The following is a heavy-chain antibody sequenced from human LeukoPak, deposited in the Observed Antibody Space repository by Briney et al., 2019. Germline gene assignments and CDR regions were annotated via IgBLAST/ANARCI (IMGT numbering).Heavy chain of an antibody. D-gene: IGHD2-15*01. CDR3: ARDEEGSGLPRFDY. Sequence: GRSLRLSCAASGFTFGSYTLHWVRQAPGKGLEWVALISYDRSNKYYADSVKGRFTISRDNAKNSLYLQMNSLRAEDTAVYYCARDEEGSGLPRFDYWGQGTLVTVSS. CDR1: GFTFGSYT. V-gene: IGHV3-30-3*01. J-gene: IGHJ4*02. CDR2: ISYDRSNK.